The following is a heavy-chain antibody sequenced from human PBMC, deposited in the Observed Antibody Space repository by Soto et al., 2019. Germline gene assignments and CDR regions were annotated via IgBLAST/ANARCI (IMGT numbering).Heavy chain of an antibody. J-gene: IGHJ3*01. V-gene: IGHV3-23*01. Sequence: EVQLLASGGGLVQPGGSLRLSCAASGFTFSSYALSWVRQAPGKGLEWVSAISSSGAGTYYADSVKGRCTIYGDNDKNAFFLQMMGLRAEDTAVYYCAKDKGCRTTACNWIAFDFWGQGTMVTVSS. CDR2: ISSSGAGT. D-gene: IGHD1-20*01. CDR3: AKDKGCRTTACNWIAFDF. CDR1: GFTFSSYA.